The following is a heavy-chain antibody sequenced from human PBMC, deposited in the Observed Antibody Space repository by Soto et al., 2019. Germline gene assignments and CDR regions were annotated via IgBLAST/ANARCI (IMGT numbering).Heavy chain of an antibody. CDR1: GFTFSSYS. V-gene: IGHV3-23*01. CDR3: AKEYYYDSSGYYLDY. Sequence: SLRLSCAASGFTFSSYSMSWVRQAPGKGLEWVSAISGSGDSTYYADSVKGRFTISRDNSKNTLYLQMNSLRAEDTAVYYCAKEYYYDSSGYYLDYWGQGTLVTVSS. CDR2: ISGSGDST. J-gene: IGHJ4*02. D-gene: IGHD3-22*01.